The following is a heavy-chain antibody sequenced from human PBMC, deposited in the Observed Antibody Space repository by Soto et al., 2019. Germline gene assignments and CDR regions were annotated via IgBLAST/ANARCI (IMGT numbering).Heavy chain of an antibody. CDR1: GYSVTSYW. Sequence: GESLKISCKGSGYSVTSYWSGWVRQMPGKGLEWMGIIYPGDSDTRYSPSFQGQVTISADKSISTAYLQWSSLKASDTAMYYCAGANQYYYDSSGYYHEGPFDYWGQGTLVTVSS. CDR2: IYPGDSDT. V-gene: IGHV5-51*01. D-gene: IGHD3-22*01. J-gene: IGHJ4*02. CDR3: AGANQYYYDSSGYYHEGPFDY.